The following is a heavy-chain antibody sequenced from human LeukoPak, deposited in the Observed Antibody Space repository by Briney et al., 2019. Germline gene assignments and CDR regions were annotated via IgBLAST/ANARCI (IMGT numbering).Heavy chain of an antibody. CDR1: GGSISSSPYF. V-gene: IGHV4-39*01. J-gene: IGHJ3*02. Sequence: SETLSLTCTVSGGSISSSPYFWGWIRQPPGKELEWIGSIYYSGSTYYNPSLKSRVTISVDTSKNQFSLKLSSVTAADTAVYYCARHIDGFDIWGQGTMVTVSS. CDR3: ARHIDGFDI. CDR2: IYYSGST.